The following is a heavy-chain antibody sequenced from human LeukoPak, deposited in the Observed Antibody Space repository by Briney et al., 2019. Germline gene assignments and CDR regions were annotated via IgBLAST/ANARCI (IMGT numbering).Heavy chain of an antibody. CDR2: IYYSGST. CDR1: GGSISTYY. V-gene: IGHV4-59*01. Sequence: LTCTVXGGSISTYYWSWIRQPPGKGLEWIGYIYYSGSTNYNPSLKSRVTISVDTSKNQFSLKLSSVTAADTAVYYCARVMVRGVIDYWGQGTLVTVSS. CDR3: ARVMVRGVIDY. J-gene: IGHJ4*02. D-gene: IGHD3-10*01.